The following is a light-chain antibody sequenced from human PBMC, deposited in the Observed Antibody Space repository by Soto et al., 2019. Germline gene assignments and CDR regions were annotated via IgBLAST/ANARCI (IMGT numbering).Light chain of an antibody. V-gene: IGKV3-15*01. J-gene: IGKJ4*01. CDR3: QQYNQWPLT. CDR1: QSVNSY. Sequence: ETVMTQSPATLSVSPGERATLSCRAGQSVNSYLAWYQQKPGQAPRLLIRGASARATGIPARFSGSGSGTEFTLTISSLQSEDLAVYYCQQYNQWPLTFGGGTKVDIK. CDR2: GAS.